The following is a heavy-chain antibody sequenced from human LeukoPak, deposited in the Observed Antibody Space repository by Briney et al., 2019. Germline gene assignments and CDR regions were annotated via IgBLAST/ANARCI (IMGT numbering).Heavy chain of an antibody. D-gene: IGHD5-24*01. V-gene: IGHV4-59*01. Sequence: SETLSLTCTVSGGSISSYYWSWIRQPPGKGLEWIGYIYYSGSTNYNPSLKSRVTISVDTSKNQFSLKLNSVTAADTAVYYCARARDGHINNWFDPWGQGTLVTVSS. CDR1: GGSISSYY. CDR3: ARARDGHINNWFDP. J-gene: IGHJ5*02. CDR2: IYYSGST.